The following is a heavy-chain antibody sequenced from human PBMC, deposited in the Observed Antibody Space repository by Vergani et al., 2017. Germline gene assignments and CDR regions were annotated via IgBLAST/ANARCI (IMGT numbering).Heavy chain of an antibody. J-gene: IGHJ4*02. V-gene: IGHV1-2*02. CDR2: INPNSGGT. D-gene: IGHD6-19*01. Sequence: QVPLVPSGAAVGKPGASVKISCKASGYTFTAYYLPWVRQAPGQGLEWMGWINPNSGGTNYAQKFQGRVTMTRDTSISTAYMELSRLRSDDTAVYYCARGQWLPTLSFDYWGQGTLVTVSS. CDR3: ARGQWLPTLSFDY. CDR1: GYTFTAYY.